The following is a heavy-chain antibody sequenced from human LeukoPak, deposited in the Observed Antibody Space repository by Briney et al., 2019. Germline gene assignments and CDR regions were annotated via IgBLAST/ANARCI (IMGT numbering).Heavy chain of an antibody. Sequence: GGSLRLSCAASGFTFSSYWMSWVRQAPGKGLGWVANIKQDGSEKYYVDSVKGRFTISRDNAKNSLYLQMNSLRAEDTAVYYCARVSITMIVPIWGQGTMVTVSS. J-gene: IGHJ3*02. CDR3: ARVSITMIVPI. V-gene: IGHV3-7*01. CDR1: GFTFSSYW. D-gene: IGHD3-22*01. CDR2: IKQDGSEK.